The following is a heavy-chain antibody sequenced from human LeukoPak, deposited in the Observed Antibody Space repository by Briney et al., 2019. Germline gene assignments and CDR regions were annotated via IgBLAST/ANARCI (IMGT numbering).Heavy chain of an antibody. V-gene: IGHV3-21*01. D-gene: IGHD5-12*01. CDR2: ISSSSSYI. Sequence: GGSLRLSCAASGFTFSSYSMNWVRQAPGKGLEWVSSISSSSSYIYYADSVKGRFTISRDNAKDSLYLQMNSLRAEDTAVYYCAKPSGYDYHNFDYWGQGTLVTVSS. CDR3: AKPSGYDYHNFDY. CDR1: GFTFSSYS. J-gene: IGHJ4*02.